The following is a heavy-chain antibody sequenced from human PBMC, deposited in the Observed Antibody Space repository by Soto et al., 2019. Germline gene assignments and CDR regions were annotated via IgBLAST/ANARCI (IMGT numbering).Heavy chain of an antibody. CDR1: GGSISGYY. CDR3: ARGVTGGLMIVVVIPPDAFDI. D-gene: IGHD3-22*01. J-gene: IGHJ3*02. Sequence: PSETLSLTCTVSGGSISGYYWSWIRQPPGRGLEWIVYIYYSGGTNYNPSLKSRVTISVDTSKNQFSLKLSSVTAADTAVYYCARGVTGGLMIVVVIPPDAFDIGGQGTMVTVSS. V-gene: IGHV4-59*01. CDR2: IYYSGGT.